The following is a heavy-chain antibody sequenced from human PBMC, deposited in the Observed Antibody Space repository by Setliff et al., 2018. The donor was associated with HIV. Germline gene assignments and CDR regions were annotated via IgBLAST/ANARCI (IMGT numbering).Heavy chain of an antibody. D-gene: IGHD3-3*01. Sequence: GGSLGLSCAASGFTFSDYGMHWVRQVPGKGLEWVAGIMWNSESMDYADLVKGRFTISRDNAKKSLYLQMNSLRPEDTALYYCAKEGPWGTIFGGFFDSWGQGIRVTVSS. CDR2: IMWNSESM. CDR3: AKEGPWGTIFGGFFDS. CDR1: GFTFSDYG. V-gene: IGHV3-9*01. J-gene: IGHJ4*02.